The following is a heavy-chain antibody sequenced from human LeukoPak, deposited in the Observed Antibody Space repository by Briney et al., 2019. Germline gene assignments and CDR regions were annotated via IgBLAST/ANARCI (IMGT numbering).Heavy chain of an antibody. Sequence: GGSLRLSCAASGFTFSDYYMSWIRQAPGKGLEWVSYISKSSSSTNYADSVKGRFSMSRDNAKNSLYLQLNSLTAEDTAVYYCARDVPAYYYDSSGYTDAFDIWGQGIMVTVSS. V-gene: IGHV3-11*05. CDR3: ARDVPAYYYDSSGYTDAFDI. J-gene: IGHJ3*02. CDR1: GFTFSDYY. D-gene: IGHD3-22*01. CDR2: ISKSSSST.